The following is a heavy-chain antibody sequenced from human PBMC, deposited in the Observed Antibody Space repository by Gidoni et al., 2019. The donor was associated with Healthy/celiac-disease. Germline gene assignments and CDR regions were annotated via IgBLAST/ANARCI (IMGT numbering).Heavy chain of an antibody. D-gene: IGHD2-2*02. CDR3: ARERPAPLGYCSSTSCYTVNWFDP. J-gene: IGHJ5*02. CDR2: ISAYNGNT. V-gene: IGHV1-18*04. CDR1: GYTFTSYG. Sequence: QVQLVQSGAEVKKPGASVKVSCKASGYTFTSYGISWVRQAPGQGLEWMGWISAYNGNTNYAQKLQGRVTMTTDTSTSTAYMELRSLRSDDTAVYYCARERPAPLGYCSSTSCYTVNWFDPWGQGTLVTVSS.